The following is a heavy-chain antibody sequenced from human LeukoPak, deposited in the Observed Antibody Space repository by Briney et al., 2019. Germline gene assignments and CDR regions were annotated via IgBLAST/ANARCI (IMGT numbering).Heavy chain of an antibody. Sequence: PGGSLRLSCAASGFTFSSYSMNWVRQAPGKGLEWVSYISSSSSTIYYADSVKGRFTISRDNSKNMIYLEMSSLKASDTAMYYCARGAPYSSSSGGDWFDPWGQGTLVTVSS. CDR1: GFTFSSYS. V-gene: IGHV3-48*01. CDR3: ARGAPYSSSSGGDWFDP. J-gene: IGHJ5*02. CDR2: ISSSSSTI. D-gene: IGHD6-6*01.